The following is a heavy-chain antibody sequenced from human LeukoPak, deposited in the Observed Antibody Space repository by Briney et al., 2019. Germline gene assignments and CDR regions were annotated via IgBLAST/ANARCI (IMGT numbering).Heavy chain of an antibody. J-gene: IGHJ4*02. CDR1: GFTFSDYA. Sequence: GGSLRLSCAASGFTFSDYAMTWVRQAPGKGLEWVSFIHRSGATTYYADSVKGRFTISRDNVKNTIDLQMSSLRVEDTAVYYCAREVVATPFDNWGQGTLVTVSP. CDR3: AREVVATPFDN. D-gene: IGHD5-12*01. CDR2: IHRSGATT. V-gene: IGHV3-23*01.